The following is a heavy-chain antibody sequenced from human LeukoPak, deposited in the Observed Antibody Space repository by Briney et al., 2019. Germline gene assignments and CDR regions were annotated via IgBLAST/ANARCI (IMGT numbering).Heavy chain of an antibody. V-gene: IGHV3-30*09. J-gene: IGHJ6*02. CDR3: VSLPYCSRVGCSEYYYGTDV. D-gene: IGHD2-2*01. CDR1: GFSFRSYA. Sequence: PGGSLRLSCAAPGFSFRSYAMHWVRQAPGKGLEWVAMISYDEGKKEYADSVKGRFASSRDNYRNTLYLDMSSLRAEDTAVYYCVSLPYCSRVGCSEYYYGTDVWGQGTTVIVSS. CDR2: ISYDEGKK.